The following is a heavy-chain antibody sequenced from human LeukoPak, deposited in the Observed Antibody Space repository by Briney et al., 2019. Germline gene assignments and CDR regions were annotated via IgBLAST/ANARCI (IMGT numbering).Heavy chain of an antibody. J-gene: IGHJ5*02. CDR3: ARDDGVLPAATGVDP. D-gene: IGHD2-2*01. V-gene: IGHV1-18*01. Sequence: ASVTVSCKASGYTFTSYGISWVRQAPGQGLEWMGWISGYNGNTDYAQKLQGRVTMTTDTSTSTVYMELRSLRSDDTAVYYCARDDGVLPAATGVDPWGQGTLVTVSS. CDR2: ISGYNGNT. CDR1: GYTFTSYG.